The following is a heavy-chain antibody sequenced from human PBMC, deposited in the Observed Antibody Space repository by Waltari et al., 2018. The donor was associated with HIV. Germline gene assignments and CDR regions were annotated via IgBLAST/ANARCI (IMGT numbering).Heavy chain of an antibody. CDR2: LRYDGSHD. CDR1: RVHPKIDN. Sequence: VESGGAVVQPGGLRRLSFTPSRVHPKIDNIHRVCQAPGRGLGWLPGLRYDGSHDYYGDSVKGRFTTSRDNSKNAIFLEMTILRLEDTAKYYCAKDGAPGRDAIFDSWGQGTLVTV. V-gene: IGHV3-33*03. D-gene: IGHD1-26*01. J-gene: IGHJ3*01. CDR3: AKDGAPGRDAIFDS.